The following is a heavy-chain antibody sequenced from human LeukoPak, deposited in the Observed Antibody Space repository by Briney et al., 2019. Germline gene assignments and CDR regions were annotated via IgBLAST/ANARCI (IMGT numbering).Heavy chain of an antibody. J-gene: IGHJ4*02. CDR3: ARDSRDHYDSSGSVYYFDY. V-gene: IGHV4-39*07. CDR2: IPYSGST. Sequence: SETLSLTCTVSGDSISSSSYYWGWIRQPPGKGLEWIGSIPYSGSTYYNPSLKSRLTISVDTSKNQFSLKLSSMTAADTAVYYCARDSRDHYDSSGSVYYFDYWGQGTLVTVSS. D-gene: IGHD3-22*01. CDR1: GDSISSSSYY.